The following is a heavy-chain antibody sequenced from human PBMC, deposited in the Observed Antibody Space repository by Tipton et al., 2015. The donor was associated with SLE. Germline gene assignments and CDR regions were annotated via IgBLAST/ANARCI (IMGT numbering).Heavy chain of an antibody. CDR1: GGSFSGYY. J-gene: IGHJ4*02. D-gene: IGHD3-22*01. V-gene: IGHV4-34*01. CDR2: INHTGST. Sequence: TLSLTCAVYGGSFSGYYWSWIRQPPGKGLEWIGEINHTGSTNYNPSLKSRVTFSVDTSKNQFSLKLSSVTAADTAVYYCARGEYYDSSGYPPFDYWGQGTLVTVSS. CDR3: ARGEYYDSSGYPPFDY.